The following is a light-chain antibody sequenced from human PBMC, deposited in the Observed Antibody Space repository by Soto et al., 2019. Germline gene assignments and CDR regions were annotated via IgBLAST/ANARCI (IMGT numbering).Light chain of an antibody. CDR2: DNN. J-gene: IGLJ3*02. Sequence: QSVLTQPPSVSAAPGQKVTVSCSGSSSNIGNNHVSWYQHLPGTAPKVLIYDNNKRPSAIPDRFSGSKSATSATLDITGLQTGDEADYYCGSWDRSLRGWVFGGGTKLTVL. V-gene: IGLV1-51*01. CDR1: SSNIGNNH. CDR3: GSWDRSLRGWV.